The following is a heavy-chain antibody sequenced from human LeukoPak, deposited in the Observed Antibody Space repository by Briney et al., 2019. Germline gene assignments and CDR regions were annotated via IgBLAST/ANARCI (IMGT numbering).Heavy chain of an antibody. CDR3: VRGVGVSRFNYLDH. CDR2: IWYDASNK. CDR1: GFTFSSFG. D-gene: IGHD6-13*01. Sequence: PGRSLRLSCAASGFTFSSFGMHWVRQAPGKGLEWVAVIWYDASNKYYVDSVKGRFTIRRDTPKNTPYLQMNSLRDNDTCVYFCVRGVGVSRFNYLDHWGQGTLVTVSS. V-gene: IGHV3-33*01. J-gene: IGHJ4*02.